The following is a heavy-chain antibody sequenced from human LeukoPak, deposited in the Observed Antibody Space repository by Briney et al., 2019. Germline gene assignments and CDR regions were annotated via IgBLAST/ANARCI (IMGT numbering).Heavy chain of an antibody. J-gene: IGHJ4*02. CDR2: IDPDSGGT. CDR3: ARVSGPYTTSRFDF. Sequence: ASVKVCCKTSGYTFTGYYLDWVRQAPGQRPEWMGRIDPDSGGTHYGQKFQGRVTVTRDTSIATVYMELSGLTSDDTAGYYCARVSGPYTTSRFDFWGQGTLVTVSS. D-gene: IGHD3-16*01. CDR1: GYTFTGYY. V-gene: IGHV1-2*02.